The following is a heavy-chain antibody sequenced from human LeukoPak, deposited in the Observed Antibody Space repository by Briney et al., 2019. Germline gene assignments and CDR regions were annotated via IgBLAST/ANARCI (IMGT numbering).Heavy chain of an antibody. Sequence: ASVKVSCKASGYTFTSYYMHWVRQAPGQGLEWMGIINPSGGSTSYAQKFQGRVTMTEDTSTDTAYMELSSLRSEDTAVYYCATVGQYYDSSGYPTGIDYWGQGTMVTVSS. V-gene: IGHV1-46*01. J-gene: IGHJ3*01. CDR3: ATVGQYYDSSGYPTGIDY. CDR1: GYTFTSYY. CDR2: INPSGGST. D-gene: IGHD3-22*01.